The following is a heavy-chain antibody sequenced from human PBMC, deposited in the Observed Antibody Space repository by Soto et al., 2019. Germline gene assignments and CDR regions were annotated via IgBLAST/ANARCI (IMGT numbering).Heavy chain of an antibody. CDR2: IYPGDSDT. V-gene: IGHV5-51*01. J-gene: IGHJ6*02. Sequence: VESLKSSCEGSGYSVTSYWIGWVRQMPGKGLEWMGIIYPGDSDTRYSPSFQGQVTISADKSISTAYLQWSSLKASDTAMYYCARQRSYGDYVHSQNYGIDVWGQGTTVTIS. CDR3: ARQRSYGDYVHSQNYGIDV. D-gene: IGHD4-17*01. CDR1: GYSVTSYW.